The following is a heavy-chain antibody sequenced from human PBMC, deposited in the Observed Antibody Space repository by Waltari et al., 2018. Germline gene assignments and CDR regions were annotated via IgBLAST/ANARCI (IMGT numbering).Heavy chain of an antibody. Sequence: EVQLVESGGGLVQPGGSLRLSCAASGFTFSSYSMNWVRQAPGKGLEWVSYISSSSSTIYYADPVKGRFTISRDNAKNSLYLQMNSLRAEDTAVYYCARDPLSGSYFEHDAFDIWGQGTMVTVSS. D-gene: IGHD1-26*01. CDR2: ISSSSSTI. CDR1: GFTFSSYS. CDR3: ARDPLSGSYFEHDAFDI. V-gene: IGHV3-48*04. J-gene: IGHJ3*02.